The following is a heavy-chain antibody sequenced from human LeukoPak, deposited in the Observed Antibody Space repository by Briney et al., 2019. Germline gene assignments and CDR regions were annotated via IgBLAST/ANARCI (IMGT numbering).Heavy chain of an antibody. CDR3: ARVDPGRSGSYGD. J-gene: IGHJ4*02. D-gene: IGHD1-26*01. V-gene: IGHV3-53*01. Sequence: GSLRLSCAASGFTVSSNYMSWVRQAPGKGLEWVSVIYSGGSTYYADSVKGRFTISRDNSKNTLYLQMNSLRAEDTAVYYCARVDPGRSGSYGDWGQGTLVTVSS. CDR2: IYSGGST. CDR1: GFTVSSNY.